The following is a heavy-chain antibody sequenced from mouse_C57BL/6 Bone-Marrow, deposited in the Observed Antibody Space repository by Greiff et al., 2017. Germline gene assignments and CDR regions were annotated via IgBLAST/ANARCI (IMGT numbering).Heavy chain of an antibody. J-gene: IGHJ2*01. D-gene: IGHD1-1*01. CDR1: GYSITSGYY. CDR2: ISYDGSN. Sequence: EVKVEESGPGLVKPSQSLSLTCSVTGYSITSGYYWNWIRQFPGNKLEWMGYISYDGSNNYNPSLKNRISITRDPSKNQFFLKLNSVTTEDTATYYCARALDYGSSLDYWGQGTTLTVSS. V-gene: IGHV3-6*01. CDR3: ARALDYGSSLDY.